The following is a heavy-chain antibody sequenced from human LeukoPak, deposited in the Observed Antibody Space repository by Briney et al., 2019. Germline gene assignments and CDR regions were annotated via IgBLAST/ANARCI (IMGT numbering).Heavy chain of an antibody. J-gene: IGHJ4*02. CDR1: GGTFSSYA. V-gene: IGHV1-2*02. D-gene: IGHD5-18*01. CDR2: INPHTGGT. CDR3: AKDSGYSYGQLDY. Sequence: ASVKVSCKASGGTFSSYAISWVRQAPGQGLEWMGWINPHTGGTNYALKFQGRVTMTRDASISTAYMELSRLRSDDTAVYYCAKDSGYSYGQLDYWGQGTLVTVSS.